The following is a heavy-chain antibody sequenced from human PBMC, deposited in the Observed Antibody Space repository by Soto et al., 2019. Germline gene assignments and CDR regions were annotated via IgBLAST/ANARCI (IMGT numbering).Heavy chain of an antibody. CDR1: GYTFTGYY. J-gene: IGHJ6*02. V-gene: IGHV1-2*02. CDR3: ARDLGSSGYYGMDV. D-gene: IGHD6-6*01. Sequence: QVQLVQSGAEVKKPGASVKVSCKASGYTFTGYYMHWVRQAPGQGFEWMGWINPNSGGTNYAQKFQGGVTMTRDTSISTAYMELSRLRSDDTAVYYCARDLGSSGYYGMDVWGQGTTVTVSS. CDR2: INPNSGGT.